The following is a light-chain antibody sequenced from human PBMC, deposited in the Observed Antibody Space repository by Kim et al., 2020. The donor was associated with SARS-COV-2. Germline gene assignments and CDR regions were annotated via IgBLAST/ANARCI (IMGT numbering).Light chain of an antibody. V-gene: IGKV3-20*01. CDR3: QQYGISPPIT. CDR1: QSVSSFY. CDR2: GAS. Sequence: PGERATLSCWASQSVSSFYLAWFQQKPGQAPRLLLYGASSRATGIPYRFSGSGSGTDFTLTISRLEPEDFALYYCQQYGISPPITFGQGTRLEIK. J-gene: IGKJ5*01.